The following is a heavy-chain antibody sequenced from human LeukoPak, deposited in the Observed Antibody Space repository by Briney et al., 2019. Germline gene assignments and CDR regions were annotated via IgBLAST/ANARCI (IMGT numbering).Heavy chain of an antibody. Sequence: GGSLRLSCAASGFTFSSYGMHWVRQAPGRGLEWFAFIRYDGSYTYYADSVEGRFTISKDNSKNTLYVQMNSLRVEDTAVYYCVKGALFHFDYWGQGMLVTVSS. CDR1: GFTFSSYG. D-gene: IGHD2-21*01. CDR3: VKGALFHFDY. V-gene: IGHV3-30*02. J-gene: IGHJ4*02. CDR2: IRYDGSYT.